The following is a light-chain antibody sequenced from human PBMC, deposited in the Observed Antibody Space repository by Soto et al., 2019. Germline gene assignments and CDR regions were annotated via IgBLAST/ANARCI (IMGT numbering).Light chain of an antibody. J-gene: IGKJ1*01. V-gene: IGKV3-11*01. CDR2: DAS. CDR1: QSVSTF. Sequence: EIVLTQSPATLSLSPRERATLSCRASQSVSTFLAWYQHKPGQAPRLLIYDASNRATGIPDRFRGSGSGTDFTLTISSLEPEDFALYDCQQGTDWPPGTFGQGTKVEIK. CDR3: QQGTDWPPGT.